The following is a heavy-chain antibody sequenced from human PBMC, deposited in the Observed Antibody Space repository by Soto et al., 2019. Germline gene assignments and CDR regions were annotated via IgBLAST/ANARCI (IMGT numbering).Heavy chain of an antibody. CDR3: GAHAGGGGY. CDR2: IYSGGYT. D-gene: IGHD3-10*01. CDR1: GFTVSNNY. V-gene: IGHV3-53*01. J-gene: IGHJ4*02. Sequence: EVQLVESGGGLIQPGGSLRLSCAVSGFTVSNNYMSWVRQAPGKGLEGVSVIYSGGYTAYGDSVKGRFTISRDNSKNTLYPQKNTLSAHDPAVYYWGAHAGGGGYWGQGTLVTVSS.